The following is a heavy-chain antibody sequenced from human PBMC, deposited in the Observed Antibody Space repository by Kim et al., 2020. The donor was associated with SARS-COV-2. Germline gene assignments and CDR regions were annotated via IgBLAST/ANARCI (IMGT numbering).Heavy chain of an antibody. D-gene: IGHD3-3*01. CDR1: GFTFSSYG. CDR2: ISYDGSNK. J-gene: IGHJ6*03. V-gene: IGHV3-30*18. CDR3: AKNFGSYYYYYYMDV. Sequence: GGSLRLSCAASGFTFSSYGMHWVRQAPGKGLEWVAVISYDGSNKYYADSVKGRFTISRDNSKNTLYLQMNSLRAEDTAVYYCAKNFGSYYYYYYMDVWGKGTTVTVSS.